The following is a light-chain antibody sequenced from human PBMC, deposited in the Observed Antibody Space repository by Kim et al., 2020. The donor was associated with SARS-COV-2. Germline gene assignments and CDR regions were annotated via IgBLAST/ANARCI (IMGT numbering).Light chain of an antibody. J-gene: IGKJ2*01. Sequence: SPGERATLSCRASQSVSSSYLAWYQQKPGQAPRLLIYGATSRATGIPDRFSGSGSGTDFTLTISRLEPEDFAVYYCQQYGSSPRTFGQGTKLEI. CDR2: GAT. V-gene: IGKV3-20*01. CDR3: QQYGSSPRT. CDR1: QSVSSSY.